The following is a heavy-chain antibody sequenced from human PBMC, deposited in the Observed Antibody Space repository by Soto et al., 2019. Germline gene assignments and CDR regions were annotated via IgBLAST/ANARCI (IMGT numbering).Heavy chain of an antibody. Sequence: GASVKVSCKASGYTFTSYDINWVRQATGQGLEWMGWMNPNSGNTGYAQKFQGRVTMTRNTSISTAYMELSSLRSEDTAVYYCARLNVLRFLEWSYYYYMDVWGKGTTVTVSS. CDR3: ARLNVLRFLEWSYYYYMDV. J-gene: IGHJ6*03. CDR2: MNPNSGNT. CDR1: GYTFTSYD. V-gene: IGHV1-8*01. D-gene: IGHD3-3*01.